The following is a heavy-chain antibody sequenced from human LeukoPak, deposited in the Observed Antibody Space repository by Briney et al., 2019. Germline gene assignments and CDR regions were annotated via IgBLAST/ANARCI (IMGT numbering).Heavy chain of an antibody. Sequence: SVKVSCKASGGTFSSYAISWVRQAPGQWLEWMGGIIPIFGTANYAQKFQGRVTITADESTSTAYMELSSLRSEDTAVYYCASERTRTGTTINWFDPWGQGTLVTVSS. J-gene: IGHJ5*02. D-gene: IGHD1-14*01. CDR1: GGTFSSYA. CDR2: IIPIFGTA. V-gene: IGHV1-69*13. CDR3: ASERTRTGTTINWFDP.